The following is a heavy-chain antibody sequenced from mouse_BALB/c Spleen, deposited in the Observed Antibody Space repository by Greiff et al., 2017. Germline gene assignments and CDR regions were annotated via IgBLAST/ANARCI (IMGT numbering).Heavy chain of an antibody. CDR2: IDPANGNT. Sequence: VQLKQSGAELVKPGASVKLSCTASGFNIKDTYMHWVKQRPEQGLEWIGRIDPANGNTKYDPKFQGKATITADTSSNTAYLQLSSLTSEDTAVYYCASYYRYYAMDYWGQGTSVTVSS. D-gene: IGHD2-14*01. CDR1: GFNIKDTY. V-gene: IGHV14-3*02. CDR3: ASYYRYYAMDY. J-gene: IGHJ4*01.